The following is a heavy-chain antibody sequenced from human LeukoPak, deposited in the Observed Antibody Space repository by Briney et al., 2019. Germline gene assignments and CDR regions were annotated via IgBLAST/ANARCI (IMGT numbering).Heavy chain of an antibody. J-gene: IGHJ4*02. CDR2: ISAYNGNT. CDR3: ARVKGYTVTADY. Sequence: ASVKVSCKASGYTFTSYGISWVRQAPGQGLERMGWISAYNGNTNYAQKLQGRVTMNTDTSTSTAYMELRSLRSDDTAVYYCARVKGYTVTADYWGQGTLVTVSS. V-gene: IGHV1-18*01. D-gene: IGHD4-17*01. CDR1: GYTFTSYG.